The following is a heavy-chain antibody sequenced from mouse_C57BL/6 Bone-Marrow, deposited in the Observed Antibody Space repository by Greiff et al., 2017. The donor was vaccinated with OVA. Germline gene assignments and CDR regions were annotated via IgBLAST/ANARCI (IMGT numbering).Heavy chain of an antibody. Sequence: VQLQQSGGGLVQPGGSLKLSCAASGFTFSDYGMAWVRQAPRKGPEWVAFISNLAYSIYYADTVTGRFTISRENAKNPLYLEMSSLRSEDTAMYYCARLSNWAWFAYWGQGTLVTVSA. V-gene: IGHV5-15*01. CDR2: ISNLAYSI. D-gene: IGHD4-1*01. J-gene: IGHJ3*01. CDR1: GFTFSDYG. CDR3: ARLSNWAWFAY.